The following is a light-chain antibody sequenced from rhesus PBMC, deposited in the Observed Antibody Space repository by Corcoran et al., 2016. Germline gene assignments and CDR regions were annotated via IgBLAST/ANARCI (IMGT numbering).Light chain of an antibody. CDR1: NIGSES. CDR3: QVWDSNTAHYI. Sequence: SYDLTQPPSVSVSPGQPARIPCGGDNIGSESVHWYQRKVPKAPVLVIHYDSDRPTGIPERFSGSKSGNSATLTISGVEAGDEADYYCQVWDSNTAHYIFGAGTRLTVL. V-gene: IGLV3-36*02. J-gene: IGLJ1*01. CDR2: YDS.